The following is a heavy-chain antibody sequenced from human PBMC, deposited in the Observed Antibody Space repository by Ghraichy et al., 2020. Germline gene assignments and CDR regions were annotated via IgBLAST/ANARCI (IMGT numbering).Heavy chain of an antibody. CDR2: IIPILGIA. CDR1: GGTFSSYA. Sequence: SVKVSCKASGGTFSSYAISWVRQAPGQGLEWMGRIIPILGIANYAQKFQGRVTITADKSTSTAYMELSSLRSEDTAVYYCATYSSMIAARLKSDEGPPDYWGQGTLVTVSS. CDR3: ATYSSMIAARLKSDEGPPDY. V-gene: IGHV1-69*04. J-gene: IGHJ4*02. D-gene: IGHD6-6*01.